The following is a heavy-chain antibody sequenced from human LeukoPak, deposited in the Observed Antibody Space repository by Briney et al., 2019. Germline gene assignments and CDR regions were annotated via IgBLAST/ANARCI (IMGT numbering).Heavy chain of an antibody. V-gene: IGHV3-11*01. CDR3: ARDRRGYSYFYYYGKDV. CDR1: GFTFSDYY. CDR2: ISSSGSTI. D-gene: IGHD5-18*01. J-gene: IGHJ6*02. Sequence: GGSLRLSCAASGFTFSDYYMSWIRQAPGKGLEWVSYISSSGSTIYYADSVKGRFTISRDNAKNSLYLQMNSLRAEDTAVYYCARDRRGYSYFYYYGKDVWGQGTTVTVSS.